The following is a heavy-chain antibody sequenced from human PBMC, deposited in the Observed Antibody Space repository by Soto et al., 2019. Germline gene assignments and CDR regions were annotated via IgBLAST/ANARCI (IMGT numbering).Heavy chain of an antibody. D-gene: IGHD3-10*01. J-gene: IGHJ6*02. CDR1: GFTFSNYG. CDR2: ILNDGSNR. CDR3: ARDDEYSGNGMDV. Sequence: QVQLVESGGGVVQPGRSLRLSCAASGFTFSNYGMHWVRQAPGKGLEWVAVILNDGSNRYHADSVKDRFTISRDNSKNMLYLQMNSLRAEDTAVYYWARDDEYSGNGMDVWGQGTTVTGS. V-gene: IGHV3-33*01.